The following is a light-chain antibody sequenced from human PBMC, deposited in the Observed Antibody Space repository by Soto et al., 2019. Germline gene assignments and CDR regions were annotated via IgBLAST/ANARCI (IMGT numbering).Light chain of an antibody. V-gene: IGLV3-21*02. CDR3: QVWDSSSDHYV. J-gene: IGLJ1*01. CDR1: NIGSKT. CDR2: DDS. Sequence: SYELTQPPSVSVAPGQTASITCGGNNIGSKTVHWYQQKARQAPVLGVYDDSDRPSGIPERFSGSNSGNTATLTISRVEVGDEADYFCQVWDSSSDHYVFGTGTKVTVL.